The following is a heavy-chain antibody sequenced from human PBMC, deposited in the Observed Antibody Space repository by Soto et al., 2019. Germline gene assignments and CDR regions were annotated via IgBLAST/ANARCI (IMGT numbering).Heavy chain of an antibody. Sequence: EVQLLESGGGLVQPGGSLRLSCAASGFTFSSYAMSWVRQAPGKGLEWVSAISGSGGSTYYADSVKGRFTISRDNSKNTLDLQMNSLRAEDTAVYYCAKDYNRKVMITFGGVIAHWGQGTLVTVSS. V-gene: IGHV3-23*01. J-gene: IGHJ4*02. CDR1: GFTFSSYA. CDR3: AKDYNRKVMITFGGVIAH. CDR2: ISGSGGST. D-gene: IGHD3-16*02.